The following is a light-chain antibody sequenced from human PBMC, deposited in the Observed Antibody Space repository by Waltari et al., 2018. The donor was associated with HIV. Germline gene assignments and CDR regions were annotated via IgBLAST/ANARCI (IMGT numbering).Light chain of an antibody. V-gene: IGLV1-40*01. CDR3: QAYDSSLSGSV. CDR1: SSNIGAGYD. J-gene: IGLJ3*02. Sequence: QSVLTQPRSVSGAPGQRVTISCTGSSSNIGAGYDVHWYQQLPGTAPKLLIYGNSNRPSGVPDRFSGSKSGISASLPITGLQAEGEADYYCQAYDSSLSGSVFGGGTKLP. CDR2: GNS.